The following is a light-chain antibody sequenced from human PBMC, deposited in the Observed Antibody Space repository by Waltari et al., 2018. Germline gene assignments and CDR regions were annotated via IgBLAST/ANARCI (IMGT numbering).Light chain of an antibody. CDR2: AAS. J-gene: IGKJ4*01. Sequence: DIQMTQSPSSLSASVGDRVTITCRASQIISNYLNWYQRKPGKAPNLLIYAASSLQSGVPSRFSGSGSGTDFTLTISSLQPEDFATYYCQQSYSTPLTFGGGTKEEIK. V-gene: IGKV1-39*01. CDR3: QQSYSTPLT. CDR1: QIISNY.